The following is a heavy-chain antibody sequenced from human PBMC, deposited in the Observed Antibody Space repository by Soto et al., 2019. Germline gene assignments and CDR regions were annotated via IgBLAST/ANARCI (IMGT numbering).Heavy chain of an antibody. D-gene: IGHD3-9*01. CDR2: MNPNSGNT. Sequence: GASVKVSCKASGYTFTSYDINWVRQATGQGLEVMGWMNPNSGNTGYAQKFQGRVTMTRNTSISTAYMELSSLRSEDTAVYYCARSKGIRYFDWLLSHWGQGTLVTVYS. V-gene: IGHV1-8*01. CDR1: GYTFTSYD. CDR3: ARSKGIRYFDWLLSH. J-gene: IGHJ4*02.